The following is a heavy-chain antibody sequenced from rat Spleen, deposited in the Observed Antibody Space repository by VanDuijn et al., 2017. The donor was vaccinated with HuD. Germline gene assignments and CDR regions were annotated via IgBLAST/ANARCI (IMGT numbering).Heavy chain of an antibody. CDR3: ARWGTMMVIAD. D-gene: IGHD1-12*03. Sequence: EVQLQESGPGLVKPSQSLSLTCSVTGYSITSTYWGWIRRFPENKLERMGNRSYSGTIIYNPSLKSRISIPRDTSKNQFFLQLNSVTTEDTATYYCARWGTMMVIADWGQGVMVTVSS. J-gene: IGHJ2*01. V-gene: IGHV3-1*01. CDR1: GYSITSTY. CDR2: RSYSGTI.